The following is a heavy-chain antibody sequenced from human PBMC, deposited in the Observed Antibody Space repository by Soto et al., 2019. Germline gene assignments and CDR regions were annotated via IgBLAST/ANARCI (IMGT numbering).Heavy chain of an antibody. V-gene: IGHV3-73*01. CDR1: GFTFSGSA. CDR2: IRSKANSYAT. CDR3: TRPGWSTARDY. Sequence: PGGSLRLSCAASGFTFSGSAMHWVRQASGKGLEWVGRIRSKANSYATAYAASVKGRFTISRDDSKNTAYLQMNSLKTEDTAVYYCTRPGWSTARDYWGQGTLVTVSS. J-gene: IGHJ4*02. D-gene: IGHD5-18*01.